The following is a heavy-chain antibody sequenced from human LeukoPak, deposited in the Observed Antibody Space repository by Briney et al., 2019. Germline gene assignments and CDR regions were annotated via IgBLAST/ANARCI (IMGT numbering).Heavy chain of an antibody. V-gene: IGHV3-21*01. J-gene: IGHJ5*02. CDR1: GFTFSSYS. D-gene: IGHD5-12*01. CDR3: ARDSRGYSGYDSGVNWFDP. Sequence: GGSLRLSCAASGFTFSSYSMNWVRQAPGKGLEWVSSISSSSSYIYYADSVKGRFTISRDNAKNSLYLQMNSLRAEDTAVYYCARDSRGYSGYDSGVNWFDPWGQGTLVTVSS. CDR2: ISSSSSYI.